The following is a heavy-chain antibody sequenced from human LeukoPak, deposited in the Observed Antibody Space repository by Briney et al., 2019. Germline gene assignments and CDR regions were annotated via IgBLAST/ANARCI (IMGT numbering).Heavy chain of an antibody. CDR2: ISSGSSII. Sequence: GGSLRLSCAASGFTFSDYYMSWIRQAPGKGLEWVSYISSGSSIINYADSVKGRFTISRDNAKNSLYLQMSSLRAEDTAVYFCARVFVGENFDYWGRGTLVTVSS. CDR1: GFTFSDYY. J-gene: IGHJ4*02. V-gene: IGHV3-11*06. CDR3: ARVFVGENFDY. D-gene: IGHD1-14*01.